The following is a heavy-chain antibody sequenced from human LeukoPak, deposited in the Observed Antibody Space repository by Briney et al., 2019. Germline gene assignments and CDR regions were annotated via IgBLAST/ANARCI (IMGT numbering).Heavy chain of an antibody. CDR2: IYDNGST. J-gene: IGHJ6*02. D-gene: IGHD5-24*01. Sequence: GWSLRLSCAASGFIVSNNYMTWVRQAPGKGLEWVSIIYDNGSTYYAGSVKGRFTISRDNSKNTLYLQMNSLRVEDTAIYYCARDHNWHISYNYYYGMDVWGQGTTVTVSS. CDR1: GFIVSNNY. CDR3: ARDHNWHISYNYYYGMDV. V-gene: IGHV3-66*01.